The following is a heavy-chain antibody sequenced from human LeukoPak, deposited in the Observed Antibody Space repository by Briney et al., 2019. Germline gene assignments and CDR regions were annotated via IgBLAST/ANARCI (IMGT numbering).Heavy chain of an antibody. Sequence: PSETLSLTCTVSGGSIRSSYYYWGWIRQPPGKGLEWIGSIYYSGSTYYNPSLKSRVTISVDTSKNQFSLKLSSVTAADTAVYYCARHNLYDSSGLGGDYWGQGTLVTVSS. CDR1: GGSIRSSYYY. CDR2: IYYSGST. CDR3: ARHNLYDSSGLGGDY. D-gene: IGHD3-22*01. V-gene: IGHV4-39*01. J-gene: IGHJ4*02.